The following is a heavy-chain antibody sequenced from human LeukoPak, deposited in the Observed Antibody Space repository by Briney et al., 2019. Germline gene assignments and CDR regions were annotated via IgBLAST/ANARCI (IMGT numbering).Heavy chain of an antibody. V-gene: IGHV1-2*02. J-gene: IGHJ4*02. CDR1: GYTFTGYY. D-gene: IGHD3-16*02. Sequence: ASVKVSCKASGYTFTGYYMHWVRQAPGQGLEWMGWINPNSGGTNYAQKFQGRVTMTRDTSISTAYMELSRLRSDDTAVYYCARVNDYVWGSYRPYFDYWDQGTLVTVSS. CDR2: INPNSGGT. CDR3: ARVNDYVWGSYRPYFDY.